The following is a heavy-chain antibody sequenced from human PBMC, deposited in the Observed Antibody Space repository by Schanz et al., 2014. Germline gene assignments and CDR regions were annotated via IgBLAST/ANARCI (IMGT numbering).Heavy chain of an antibody. V-gene: IGHV3-23*01. Sequence: EVQLLESGGGLAQPGGSLRLSCAASGFKFTDYAMTWVRQAPGKGLEWVATISGSSENTYYADFVEGRFTISRDNSQNTLYLQMSSLRLEDTAVYYCAKVETYYDILTGYQFAMDVWGQGTTVIVSS. CDR3: AKVETYYDILTGYQFAMDV. J-gene: IGHJ6*02. CDR2: ISGSSENT. CDR1: GFKFTDYA. D-gene: IGHD3-9*01.